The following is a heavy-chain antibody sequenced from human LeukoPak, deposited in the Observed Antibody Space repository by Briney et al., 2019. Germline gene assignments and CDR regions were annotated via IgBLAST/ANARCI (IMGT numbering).Heavy chain of an antibody. V-gene: IGHV4-59*01. D-gene: IGHD1-26*01. CDR2: IYYSGST. J-gene: IGHJ1*01. CDR3: ARDQSGIVGATGYSHH. CDR1: GGSISSFY. Sequence: SETLSLTCTVSGGSISSFYWSWIRQAPGKGLEWLGYIYYSGSTNYNPSLQSRVTISVDTSKNQFSLKLSSVTAADTAVYYCARDQSGIVGATGYSHHWGQGTLVTVSS.